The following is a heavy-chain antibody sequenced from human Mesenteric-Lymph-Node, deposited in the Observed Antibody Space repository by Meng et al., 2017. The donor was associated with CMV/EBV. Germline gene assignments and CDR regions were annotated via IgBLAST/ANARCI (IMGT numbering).Heavy chain of an antibody. D-gene: IGHD3-10*01. J-gene: IGHJ4*02. V-gene: IGHV4-61*08. Sequence: SETLSLTCIVSGGSINNGGHYWTWIRQPPGKGLEWIGYIYYSGSTNYNPSLKSRVTISLDTSKNQFSLNLSSVTAADTAVYYCARGKVRGVRFDYWGQGTLVTVSS. CDR2: IYYSGST. CDR1: GGSINNGGHY. CDR3: ARGKVRGVRFDY.